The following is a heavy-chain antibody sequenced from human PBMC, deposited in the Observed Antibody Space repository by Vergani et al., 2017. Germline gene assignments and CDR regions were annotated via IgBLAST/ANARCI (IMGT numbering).Heavy chain of an antibody. Sequence: QVKLQESGPGLVKPSETLSLTCHVFGVSVTDYNCNWIRQAPGKGLEWMGYVSFRGDTLYDPSVKGRMTISLNTSSNQFSLYLTSVTAADTAVYYCARSRIYYGAGSPDYWGQGTLVTVSS. CDR2: VSFRGDT. CDR3: ARSRIYYGAGSPDY. J-gene: IGHJ4*02. D-gene: IGHD3-10*01. V-gene: IGHV4-59*02. CDR1: GVSVTDYN.